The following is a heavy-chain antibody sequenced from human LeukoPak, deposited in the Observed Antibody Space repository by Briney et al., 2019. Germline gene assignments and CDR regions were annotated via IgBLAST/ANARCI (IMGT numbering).Heavy chain of an antibody. V-gene: IGHV3-23*01. J-gene: IGHJ4*02. CDR1: GFTFSSYA. CDR2: ISGSGGST. Sequence: PGGSLRLSCAASGFTFSSYAMSWVRQAPGKGLEWVSAISGSGGSTYYADPVKGRFTISRDNSKNTLYLQMNSLRAEDTAVYYCAKLSRRVVVAANDYWGQGTLVTVSS. D-gene: IGHD2-15*01. CDR3: AKLSRRVVVAANDY.